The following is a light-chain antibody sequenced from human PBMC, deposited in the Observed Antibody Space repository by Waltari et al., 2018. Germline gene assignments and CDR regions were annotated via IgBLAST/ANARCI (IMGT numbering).Light chain of an antibody. CDR1: GGHPNYI. Sequence: QPAVTQSSSVSASLGSSLLLPRTLSGGHPNYIIAWHQQQPGKAPRDLMKIEVSGNYRAGSGVPDRFSGSSSGADRYLTISSLQSEDEAGYFCETWDSDTWVFGGGTKVTV. V-gene: IGLV4-60*03. J-gene: IGLJ3*02. CDR2: IEVSGNY. CDR3: ETWDSDTWV.